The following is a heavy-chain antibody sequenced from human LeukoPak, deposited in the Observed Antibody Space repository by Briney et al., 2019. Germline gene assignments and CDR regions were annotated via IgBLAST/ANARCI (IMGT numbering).Heavy chain of an antibody. CDR3: AKRLKRNYYYHYAMDV. Sequence: GRSLRLSCGASGFSFSLYGMHWVRQAPGKGLEWVSRIDDSGVIRSYADSVKGRFTISRDNSKMTLTLQMNSLRAEDTAVYYCAKRLKRNYYYHYAMDVWGQGTTVTVSS. CDR1: GFSFSLYG. D-gene: IGHD3-22*01. CDR2: IDDSGVIR. J-gene: IGHJ6*02. V-gene: IGHV3-23*01.